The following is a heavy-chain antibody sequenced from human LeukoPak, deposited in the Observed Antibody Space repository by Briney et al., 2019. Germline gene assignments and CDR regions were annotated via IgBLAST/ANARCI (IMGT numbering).Heavy chain of an antibody. V-gene: IGHV1-2*02. CDR3: ARGSRYSSSSFSFFDP. CDR2: ISPNSGGT. J-gene: IGHJ5*02. D-gene: IGHD6-13*01. Sequence: ASVKVSCKASGYTFTGYYMHWVRQAPGQGLEWVGWISPNSGGTNYAQKFQGRVTMTRETSISTAYMELSRLRFDDTAVYYCARGSRYSSSSFSFFDPWGQGTLVTVSS. CDR1: GYTFTGYY.